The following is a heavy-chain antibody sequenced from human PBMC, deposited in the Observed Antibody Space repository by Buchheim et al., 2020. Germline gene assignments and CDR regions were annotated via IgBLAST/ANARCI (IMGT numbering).Heavy chain of an antibody. J-gene: IGHJ4*02. CDR2: ISYDGSKK. V-gene: IGHV3-30-3*01. CDR3: ARAGQWLAFCQY. CDR1: GFTFSSYA. D-gene: IGHD6-19*01. Sequence: QVQLVESGGGVVQPGRSLRLSCAASGFTFSSYAMHWVRQAPGKGLEWVAVISYDGSKKYYADSVKGRFTISRDNSKNTLYLQMNSLRAEDTAVYYCARAGQWLAFCQYWGQGTL.